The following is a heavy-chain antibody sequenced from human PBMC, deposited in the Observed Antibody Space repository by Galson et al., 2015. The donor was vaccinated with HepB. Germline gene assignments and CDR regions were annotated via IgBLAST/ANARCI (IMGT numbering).Heavy chain of an antibody. CDR2: INQDGSEE. Sequence: SLRLSCAASGFTFTSHWMHWVRQAPGKGLEWVANINQDGSEEFYVDSVKGRFTISRDNAKNSLFLQMNSLGADDTAVYYCARGAGWLTDYWGQGTLVTVSS. J-gene: IGHJ4*02. CDR1: GFTFTSHW. D-gene: IGHD5-24*01. V-gene: IGHV3-7*01. CDR3: ARGAGWLTDY.